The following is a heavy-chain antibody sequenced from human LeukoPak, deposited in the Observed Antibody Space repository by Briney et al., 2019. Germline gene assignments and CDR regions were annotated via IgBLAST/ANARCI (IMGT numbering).Heavy chain of an antibody. Sequence: GGSLRLSCAASGFSFSSYGIHWVRQAPGKGLEWVAVISHEGSNKYYADSVRGRFTISRDNSKNMVYLQMNSLRAEDTAVYYCARTREQWQVLDYWGQGTLVTVSS. J-gene: IGHJ4*02. CDR2: ISHEGSNK. CDR1: GFSFSSYG. D-gene: IGHD6-19*01. CDR3: ARTREQWQVLDY. V-gene: IGHV3-30*03.